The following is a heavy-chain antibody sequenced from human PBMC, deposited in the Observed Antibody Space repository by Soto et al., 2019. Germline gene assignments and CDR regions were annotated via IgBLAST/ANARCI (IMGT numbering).Heavy chain of an antibody. CDR3: AKILAGYQIAYYYYGMDV. D-gene: IGHD2-2*03. CDR1: GFTFSSYA. Sequence: EVQLLESGGGLVQPGGSLRLSCAASGFTFSSYAMSWVRQAPGKGLEWVSAISGSGGSTYYADSVKGRFTISRDNSKNTLYLQMNSLRAEDTAVYYCAKILAGYQIAYYYYGMDVWGQGTTVTVSS. V-gene: IGHV3-23*01. J-gene: IGHJ6*02. CDR2: ISGSGGST.